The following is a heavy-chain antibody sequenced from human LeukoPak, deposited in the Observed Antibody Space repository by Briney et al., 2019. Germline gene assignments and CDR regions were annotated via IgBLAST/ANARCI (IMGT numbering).Heavy chain of an antibody. V-gene: IGHV1-2*02. Sequence: GASVKVSCKASGYTFTGYYMHWVRQAPGQGLGWMGWINPNSGGTNYAQKFQGRVTMTRDTSISTAYMELSRLRSDDTAVYYCARERTGYYYGMDVWGQGTTVTVSS. CDR1: GYTFTGYY. J-gene: IGHJ6*02. D-gene: IGHD3-9*01. CDR2: INPNSGGT. CDR3: ARERTGYYYGMDV.